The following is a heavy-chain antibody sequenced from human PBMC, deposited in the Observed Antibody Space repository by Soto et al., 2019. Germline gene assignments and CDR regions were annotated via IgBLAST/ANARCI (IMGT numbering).Heavy chain of an antibody. CDR2: IWYDGSNK. V-gene: IGHV3-33*01. J-gene: IGHJ6*02. CDR1: GFTFSSYG. D-gene: IGHD2-15*01. Sequence: QVQLVESGGGVVRPGRSLRLSCAASGFTFSSYGMHWVRQAPGKGLEWVAVIWYDGSNKYYADSVKGRFTISRDNSKNTLYLQMNSLRAEDTAVYYCARDGCSGGSCYSGSYYYYYGMDVWGQGTTVTVSS. CDR3: ARDGCSGGSCYSGSYYYYYGMDV.